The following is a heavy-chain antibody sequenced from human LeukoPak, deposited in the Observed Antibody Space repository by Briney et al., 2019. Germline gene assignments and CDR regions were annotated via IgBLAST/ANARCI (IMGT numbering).Heavy chain of an antibody. CDR1: GYTFTSYG. CDR2: ISAYNGNT. Sequence: EASVKVSCKASGYTFTSYGISWVRQAPGQGLEWMGWISAYNGNTNYAQKLQGRVTMTTDTSTSTAYMELRSLRSDDTAVYYCARDLWDWNCEYYFDYWGQGTLVTVSS. V-gene: IGHV1-18*01. CDR3: ARDLWDWNCEYYFDY. D-gene: IGHD1-7*01. J-gene: IGHJ4*02.